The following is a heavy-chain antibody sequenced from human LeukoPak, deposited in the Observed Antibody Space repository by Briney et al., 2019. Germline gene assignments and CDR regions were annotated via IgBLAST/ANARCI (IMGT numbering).Heavy chain of an antibody. D-gene: IGHD3-9*01. CDR1: GGTFSSYA. CDR2: IIPIFGTA. CDR3: ARALRYFDWLPNPPPFDY. J-gene: IGHJ4*02. Sequence: SVKVSCKASGGTFSSYAISWVRQAPGQGLEWMGGIIPIFGTANYAQKFQGRVTITADKSTSTAYMELSSLRSEDTAVYYCARALRYFDWLPNPPPFDYWGQGTLVTVSS. V-gene: IGHV1-69*06.